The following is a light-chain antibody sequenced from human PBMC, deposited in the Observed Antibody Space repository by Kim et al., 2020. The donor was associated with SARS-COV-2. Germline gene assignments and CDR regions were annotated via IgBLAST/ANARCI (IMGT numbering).Light chain of an antibody. CDR3: AAWDDSLKGRV. J-gene: IGLJ1*01. CDR2: SMN. V-gene: IGLV1-44*01. Sequence: GQRVTCSCSGSSYNIGSKTVNWYRQLPGTAHKLLIYSMNQRPSGVPDRFTGSKSGTSAALAISGLQSEDEADYYCAAWDDSLKGRVFGTGTKVTVL. CDR1: SYNIGSKT.